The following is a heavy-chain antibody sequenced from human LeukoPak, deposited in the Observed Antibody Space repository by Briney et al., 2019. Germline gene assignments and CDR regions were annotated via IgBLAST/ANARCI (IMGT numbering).Heavy chain of an antibody. CDR2: IAYDGTNI. D-gene: IGHD3-22*01. CDR3: AREPYDISGYGMDV. V-gene: IGHV3-30-3*01. CDR1: QFTFNNYP. J-gene: IGHJ6*02. Sequence: GGSLRLSCAASQFTFNNYPMHWVRQAPGKGLEWVATIAYDGTNIFYADSVRGRFTISRDNSKSALFLEMNSLRGEDTAVYYCAREPYDISGYGMDVWGQGTMVTVSS.